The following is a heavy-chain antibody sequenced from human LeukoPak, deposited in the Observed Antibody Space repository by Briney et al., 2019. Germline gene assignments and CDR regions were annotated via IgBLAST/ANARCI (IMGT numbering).Heavy chain of an antibody. V-gene: IGHV1-46*01. CDR1: GYTFTSYY. CDR2: INPSGGST. Sequence: GASVKVSCKASGYTFTSYYMHWVRQAPGQGLEWMGIINPSGGSTSYAQKFQGRVTMTRDTSTSTVYMELSSLRSEDTAVYYCAQLELRGSSSSYDAFDIWGQGTMVTVSS. J-gene: IGHJ3*02. D-gene: IGHD6-6*01. CDR3: AQLELRGSSSSYDAFDI.